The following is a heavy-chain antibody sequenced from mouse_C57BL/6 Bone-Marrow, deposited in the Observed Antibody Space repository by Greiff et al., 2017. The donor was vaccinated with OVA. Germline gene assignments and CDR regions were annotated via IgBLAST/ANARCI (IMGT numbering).Heavy chain of an antibody. Sequence: EVHLVESGGGLVKPGGSLKLSCAASGFTFSSYAMSWVRQTPEKRLEWVATISDGGSYTYYPDNVKGRFTISRDNAKNNLYLQMSHLKSEDTAMYYCARDFPSYSNYGGFAYWGQGTLVTVSA. CDR3: ARDFPSYSNYGGFAY. CDR2: ISDGGSYT. V-gene: IGHV5-4*01. D-gene: IGHD2-5*01. J-gene: IGHJ3*01. CDR1: GFTFSSYA.